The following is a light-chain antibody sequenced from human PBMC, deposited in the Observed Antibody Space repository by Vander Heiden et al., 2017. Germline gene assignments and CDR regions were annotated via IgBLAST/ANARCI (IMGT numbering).Light chain of an antibody. CDR1: QGISSY. CDR2: AAS. CDR3: QQRNSYPFT. Sequence: DIQLTQSPSFLSASVGDRVTITCRASQGISSYLAWYQQKPGKAPKLLIYAASTLQRGVTSRFSGSGSGTEFTLTVSSLQPEDVATYYCQQRNSYPFTFGHGTKVDIK. V-gene: IGKV1-9*01. J-gene: IGKJ3*01.